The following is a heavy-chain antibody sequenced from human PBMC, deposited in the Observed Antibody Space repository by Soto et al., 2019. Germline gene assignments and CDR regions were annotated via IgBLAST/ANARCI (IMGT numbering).Heavy chain of an antibody. CDR1: GYKVSTWHNFTSYW. CDR3: ARHGVGDILTGQPDY. V-gene: IGHV5-51*01. J-gene: IGHJ4*02. D-gene: IGHD3-9*01. Sequence: PGESLKISCMGSGYKVSTWHNFTSYWIAWVRQMPGEGLEWMGIIYPGDSDTRYSPSFQGQVTISADKSINSVYLQWSSLKASDTATYYCARHGVGDILTGQPDYWGQGTLVTVSS. CDR2: IYPGDSDT.